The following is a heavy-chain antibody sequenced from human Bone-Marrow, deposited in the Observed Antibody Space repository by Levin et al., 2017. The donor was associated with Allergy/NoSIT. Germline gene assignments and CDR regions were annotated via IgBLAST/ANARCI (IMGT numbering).Heavy chain of an antibody. V-gene: IGHV4-39*07. CDR1: GGSISSSNYY. CDR2: IYYSGST. Sequence: SETLSLTCTVSGGSISSSNYYWGWIRQPPGKGLEWIGSIYYSGSTYYNTSLMSRVTISVDTSKNQFSLKVSSVTAADTGVYYCARDPTDCAGASCYKGWFDPWGQGTLVTVSS. J-gene: IGHJ5*02. D-gene: IGHD2-2*02. CDR3: ARDPTDCAGASCYKGWFDP.